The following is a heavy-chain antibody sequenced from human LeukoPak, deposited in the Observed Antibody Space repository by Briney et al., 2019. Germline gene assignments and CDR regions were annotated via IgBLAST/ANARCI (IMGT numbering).Heavy chain of an antibody. CDR1: GGTFSSYT. CDR3: AVPAYCGGDCSLNYFDY. D-gene: IGHD2-21*02. V-gene: IGHV1-69*01. Sequence: SVTVSCKASGGTFSSYTISWVRQAPGQGLEWMGGIIPTFGTAKYAQRFQARVTITADESTSTAYMELSSLRSEDTAVYYCAVPAYCGGDCSLNYFDYWGQGTLVTVSS. CDR2: IIPTFGTA. J-gene: IGHJ4*02.